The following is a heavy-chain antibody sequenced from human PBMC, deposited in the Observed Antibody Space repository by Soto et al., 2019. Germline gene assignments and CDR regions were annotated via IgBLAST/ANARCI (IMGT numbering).Heavy chain of an antibody. CDR3: ASSIKFDAFDI. V-gene: IGHV3-66*01. Sequence: EVQLVESGGGLVQPGGSLRLSCAASGFTVSSHYMSWVHQAPGKGLEWVSVIYSGGSTYYADSVKGRFTISRDNSKNTLYLQMNSLRAEDTAVYYCASSIKFDAFDIWGQGTMVTVSS. CDR1: GFTVSSHY. J-gene: IGHJ3*02. CDR2: IYSGGST. D-gene: IGHD3-3*02.